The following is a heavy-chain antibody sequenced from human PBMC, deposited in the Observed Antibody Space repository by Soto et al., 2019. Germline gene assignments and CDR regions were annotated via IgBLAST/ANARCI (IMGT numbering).Heavy chain of an antibody. V-gene: IGHV4-34*01. D-gene: IGHD3-10*01. CDR1: GGSFSDYY. J-gene: IGHJ5*02. Sequence: QVQLQQWGAGLLKPSETLSLTCAVYGGSFSDYYWSWIRQPPGKGLEWIGEINHSGSTNYTPSLKSRVTISVDTSKNQFSLKLSSVTAADMAVYYCAREVWGSGRIRFDPWGQGTLVTVSS. CDR2: INHSGST. CDR3: AREVWGSGRIRFDP.